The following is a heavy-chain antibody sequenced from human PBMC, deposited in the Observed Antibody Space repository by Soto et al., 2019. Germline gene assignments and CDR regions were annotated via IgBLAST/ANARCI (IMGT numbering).Heavy chain of an antibody. Sequence: PGASVKVSCKASGYSFTDYHIHWVRQAPGQGLEWPGRINPKSGGTSTAQKFQGWVTMTRDRSISTVYMELTRLRSDDTAVYFCARGHSTDCSNGVCSFFYNHEMDVWGQGTTVTVSS. D-gene: IGHD2-8*01. J-gene: IGHJ6*02. V-gene: IGHV1-2*04. CDR2: INPKSGGT. CDR1: GYSFTDYH. CDR3: ARGHSTDCSNGVCSFFYNHEMDV.